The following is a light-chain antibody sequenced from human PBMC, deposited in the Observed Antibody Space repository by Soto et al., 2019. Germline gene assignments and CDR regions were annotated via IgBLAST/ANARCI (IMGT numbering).Light chain of an antibody. Sequence: QSVLTQPPSASGSPGQSVTISCSGTSSDVGGYNYVSWHQQHPGKAPKLMIYEVSKRPSGVPDRFSGSKSGNTASLIVSGLQAEDEADYYCSSYAGSNNFVFGTGTTVTV. J-gene: IGLJ1*01. CDR1: SSDVGGYNY. CDR3: SSYAGSNNFV. V-gene: IGLV2-8*01. CDR2: EVS.